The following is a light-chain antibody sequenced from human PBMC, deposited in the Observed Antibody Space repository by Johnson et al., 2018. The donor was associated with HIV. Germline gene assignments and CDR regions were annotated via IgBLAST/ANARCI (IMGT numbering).Light chain of an antibody. CDR2: DNY. V-gene: IGLV1-51*01. CDR1: NSNFGNYY. J-gene: IGLJ1*01. Sequence: QSVLTQPPSVSAAPGQKVTISCSGNNSNFGNYYLSWYQQLPGTAPKLLIYDNYKRPSGIPDRFSGSKSGASATLGITGLQTGDEADYYCGTWDSSLSAGVFGTGTTVTVL. CDR3: GTWDSSLSAGV.